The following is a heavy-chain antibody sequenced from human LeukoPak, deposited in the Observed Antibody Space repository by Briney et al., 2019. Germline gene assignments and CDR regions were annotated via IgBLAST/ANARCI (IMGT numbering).Heavy chain of an antibody. CDR2: IRSKANSYAT. J-gene: IGHJ4*02. CDR1: GFTFSGSA. CDR3: TRSLPIVGAPYYFDY. D-gene: IGHD1-26*01. Sequence: GGSLRLSCAASGFTFSGSAMHWVREASGKGLEWVGRIRSKANSYATAYAASVKGRFTISRDDSKNTAYLQMNSLKTEDTAVYYCTRSLPIVGAPYYFDYWGQGTLVTVSS. V-gene: IGHV3-73*01.